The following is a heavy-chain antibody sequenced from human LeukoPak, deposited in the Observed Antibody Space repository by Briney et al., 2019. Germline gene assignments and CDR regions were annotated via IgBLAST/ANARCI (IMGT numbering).Heavy chain of an antibody. CDR2: IYYSGST. CDR1: GGSISSSSYY. Sequence: SETLSLTCTVSGGSISSSSYYWGWIRQPPGNGLESIGTIYYSGSTYYNPSLKSRVTISVDTSKNQFSLKLSSVTAADTAVYYCARVAQGWWLQLNYYYYYMDVWGKGTTVTVSS. D-gene: IGHD5-24*01. V-gene: IGHV4-39*07. J-gene: IGHJ6*03. CDR3: ARVAQGWWLQLNYYYYYMDV.